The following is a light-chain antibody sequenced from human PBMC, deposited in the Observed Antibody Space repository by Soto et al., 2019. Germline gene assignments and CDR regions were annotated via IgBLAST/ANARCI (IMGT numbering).Light chain of an antibody. CDR3: CSYAGTYSWV. Sequence: QSVLTQPRSVSGSPGQSVTISCTGTSSDVGGYNYVSWYQHHPGKAPKLIIYDVTERPSGVPYRFSGSKSGNTASLTISGLQAEDEADYYCCSYAGTYSWVFGGGTKVTVL. V-gene: IGLV2-11*01. J-gene: IGLJ3*02. CDR2: DVT. CDR1: SSDVGGYNY.